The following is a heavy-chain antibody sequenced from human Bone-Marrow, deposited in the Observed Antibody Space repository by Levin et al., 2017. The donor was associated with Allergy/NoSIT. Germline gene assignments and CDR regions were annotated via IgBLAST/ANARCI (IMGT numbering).Heavy chain of an antibody. V-gene: IGHV3-33*06. J-gene: IGHJ4*02. Sequence: GGSLRLSCGASGFNFSNYGMHWVRQAPGKGLEWVAVIYYDGSKKYYDDSVKGRFTISRDNSKNTLYLQMNALRVEDTGFYYCAKQRGGWKDGLDYWGQGTLVTASS. CDR1: GFNFSNYG. CDR2: IYYDGSKK. CDR3: AKQRGGWKDGLDY. D-gene: IGHD1-1*01.